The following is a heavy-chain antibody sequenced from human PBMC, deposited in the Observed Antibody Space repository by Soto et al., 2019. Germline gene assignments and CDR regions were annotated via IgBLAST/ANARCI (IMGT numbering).Heavy chain of an antibody. J-gene: IGHJ5*02. D-gene: IGHD2-2*01. Sequence: QLQLQESGPGLVKPSETLSLTCTVSGGSISSSSYYWGWIRQPPGKGLEWIGRIYYSGSTYYNPSLNSRPTISVDTSKNHFSLKLSSVTSADTAVYYCATQPYCSSTSCYPFSNCFDPWGQGTLVTVSS. CDR3: ATQPYCSSTSCYPFSNCFDP. CDR2: IYYSGST. V-gene: IGHV4-39*01. CDR1: GGSISSSSYY.